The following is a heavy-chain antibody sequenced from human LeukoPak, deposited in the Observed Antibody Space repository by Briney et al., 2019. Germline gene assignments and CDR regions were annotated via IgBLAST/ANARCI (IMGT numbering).Heavy chain of an antibody. V-gene: IGHV3-30*03. D-gene: IGHD5-24*01. CDR2: ISYDGSNE. CDR1: GSIFTTYG. CDR3: ARDPQRWQQLPHYWYFDL. J-gene: IGHJ2*01. Sequence: GGSLRLSCATSGSIFTTYGIHWVRQAPGKGLEWVAVISYDGSNEFYTGSVKGRFTMSRDNSKNTLYLQMNSLRSDDTAVYYCARDPQRWQQLPHYWYFDLWGRGTLVIVSS.